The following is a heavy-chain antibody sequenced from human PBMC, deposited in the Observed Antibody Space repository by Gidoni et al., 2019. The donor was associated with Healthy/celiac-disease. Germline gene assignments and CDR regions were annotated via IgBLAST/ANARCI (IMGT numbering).Heavy chain of an antibody. CDR1: GFTFSSYG. V-gene: IGHV3-33*01. D-gene: IGHD3-22*01. J-gene: IGHJ4*02. CDR2: IWYDGSNK. CDR3: ARDTYYYDSSGYYNRGGGIDY. Sequence: VQLVESGGGVVQPGRSLRLSCAASGFTFSSYGMHWVRQAPGQGLDWLAVIWYDGSNKYYADSVKGRFTIARDNSKNTLYLQMNSLRAEDTAVYYCARDTYYYDSSGYYNRGGGIDYWGQGTLVTVSS.